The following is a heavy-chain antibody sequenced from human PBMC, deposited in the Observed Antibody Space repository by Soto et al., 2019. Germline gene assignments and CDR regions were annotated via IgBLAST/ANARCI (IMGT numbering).Heavy chain of an antibody. V-gene: IGHV1-18*01. CDR1: GYTFTRYG. J-gene: IGHJ6*02. CDR3: AKNGQPPYYYYGMDV. Sequence: QGQLVQSGAEVKKPGASVKVSCKASGYTFTRYGISWVRQAPGQGLEWMGWISGYNGDTKYAQKFQGRVTMTVDTSTTTADMELRSLTSDDRAVYYCAKNGQPPYYYYGMDVCGQGTTVTVSS. CDR2: ISGYNGDT. D-gene: IGHD2-8*01.